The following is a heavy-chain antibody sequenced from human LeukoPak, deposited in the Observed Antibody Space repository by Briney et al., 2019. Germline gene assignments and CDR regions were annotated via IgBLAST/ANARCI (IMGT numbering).Heavy chain of an antibody. J-gene: IGHJ4*02. Sequence: PGGSLRLSCAVSGFTFSNFWMSWVRQAPGRGLEWVANIHPEGSEKYHVGSVEGRFVISRDNTKNLLFLQMSGLRVEDTALYYCARGDAFSGDHWGQGTLVTLSS. CDR3: ARGDAFSGDH. CDR2: IHPEGSEK. CDR1: GFTFSNFW. V-gene: IGHV3-7*04.